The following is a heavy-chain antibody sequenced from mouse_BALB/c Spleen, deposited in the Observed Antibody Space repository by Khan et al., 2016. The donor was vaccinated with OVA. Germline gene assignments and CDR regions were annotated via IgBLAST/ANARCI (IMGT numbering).Heavy chain of an antibody. CDR2: ISSGGGDT. Sequence: EVELVESGGGLVKPGGSLKLSCAASGFTFSIYTMSWVRQTPEKRLEWVATISSGGGDTYYPDSVKGRFTLSRDNAKNNLYRQMSSLRAEDTALYYCAKSLVYYDYDGNAMDYWGQGTSVTVSS. V-gene: IGHV5-9*03. J-gene: IGHJ4*01. D-gene: IGHD2-4*01. CDR3: AKSLVYYDYDGNAMDY. CDR1: GFTFSIYT.